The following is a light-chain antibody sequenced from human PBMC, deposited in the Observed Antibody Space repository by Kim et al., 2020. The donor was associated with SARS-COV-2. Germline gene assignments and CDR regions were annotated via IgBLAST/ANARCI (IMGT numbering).Light chain of an antibody. Sequence: ASVAPRLTRTSRSTQDLRHCLGWSQHIPGRAPTHLIDCPSSLLSVVPSSFSSSGSGTGFTLTISAVQPENFATYFCLQHSTYPITFCQGTRLEI. CDR2: CPS. J-gene: IGKJ5*01. CDR3: LQHSTYPIT. V-gene: IGKV1-17*01. CDR1: QDLRHC.